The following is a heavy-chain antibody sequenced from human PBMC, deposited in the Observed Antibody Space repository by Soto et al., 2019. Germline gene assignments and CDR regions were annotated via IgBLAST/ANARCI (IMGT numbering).Heavy chain of an antibody. CDR3: ARGHGSGDFSGFYFDY. Sequence: PGGSLRLSCAAAGFIFTSYTMHWVRQAPGKGLEWVALISYDGSNKYYADSVKGRFTISRDNSKNKLYLRMNSLRTDDTALYYCARGHGSGDFSGFYFDYWCQGALVTVSS. V-gene: IGHV3-30-3*01. CDR2: ISYDGSNK. J-gene: IGHJ4*02. CDR1: GFIFTSYT. D-gene: IGHD3-3*01.